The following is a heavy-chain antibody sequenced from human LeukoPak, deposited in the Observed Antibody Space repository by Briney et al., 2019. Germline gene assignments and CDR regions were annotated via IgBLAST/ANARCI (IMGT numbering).Heavy chain of an antibody. CDR1: GGSISSYY. Sequence: ASETLSLTCTVSGGSISSYYWSWIRQPPGKGLEWIGYIYYSGSTNYNPSLKSRVTISVDTSKNQFSLKLSSVTAADTAVYYCARGPYYYDSSGYYLDYWGQGTLVTVSS. D-gene: IGHD3-22*01. CDR2: IYYSGST. J-gene: IGHJ4*02. V-gene: IGHV4-59*08. CDR3: ARGPYYYDSSGYYLDY.